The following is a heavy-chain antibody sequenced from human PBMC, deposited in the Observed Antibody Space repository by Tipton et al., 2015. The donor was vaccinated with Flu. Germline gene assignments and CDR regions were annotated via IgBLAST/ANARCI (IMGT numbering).Heavy chain of an antibody. Sequence: TLSLTCTVSGGSISSYYWSWIRQPPGKGLEWIGYIYYSGSTNYNPSPKSRVTISVDTSKNQFSLKLSSVTAADTAVYYCARRISGYSGYDLLDYWGQGTLFPVSS. J-gene: IGHJ4*02. CDR2: IYYSGST. D-gene: IGHD5-12*01. CDR1: GGSISSYY. V-gene: IGHV4-59*01. CDR3: ARRISGYSGYDLLDY.